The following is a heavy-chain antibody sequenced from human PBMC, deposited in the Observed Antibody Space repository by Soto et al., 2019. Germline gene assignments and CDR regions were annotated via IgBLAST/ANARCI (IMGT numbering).Heavy chain of an antibody. V-gene: IGHV3-23*01. CDR3: AKDRMNFNSVWDPFDV. Sequence: GGSIRLSCAASGFTFNTYAMSWVRQAPGKGLEWVAGIGSGDAHYADSVTGRFTISRDDSKSTVSLQMNSLRVEDTAVYYCAKDRMNFNSVWDPFDVWGQGTLVTVSS. D-gene: IGHD2-15*01. CDR2: IGSGDA. CDR1: GFTFNTYA. J-gene: IGHJ3*01.